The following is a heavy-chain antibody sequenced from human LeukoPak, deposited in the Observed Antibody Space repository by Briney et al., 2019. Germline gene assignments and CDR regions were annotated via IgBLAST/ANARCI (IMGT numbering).Heavy chain of an antibody. Sequence: GGSLRLSCAASGFTFDDYAMHWVRQAPGTGLEWVSGISWNSGSIGYADSVKGRFTISRDNAKNSLYLQMNSLRAEDTALYYCAKDRADYYDSSGELDYWGQGTLVTVSS. CDR3: AKDRADYYDSSGELDY. CDR2: ISWNSGSI. J-gene: IGHJ4*02. CDR1: GFTFDDYA. V-gene: IGHV3-9*01. D-gene: IGHD3-22*01.